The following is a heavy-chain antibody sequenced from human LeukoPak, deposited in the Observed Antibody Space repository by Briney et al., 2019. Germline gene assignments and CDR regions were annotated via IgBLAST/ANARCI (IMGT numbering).Heavy chain of an antibody. CDR2: INPKNGKT. CDR3: ARKLSGYSSTWYPDH. CDR1: GYIFTSYD. D-gene: IGHD6-13*01. Sequence: ASVKVSCKTSGYIFTSYDINWVRQATGQGLEWVGYINPKNGKTGYAQKFQGRVTMTTDTSTTTAFMELNSLRYDDTAVYYCARKLSGYSSTWYPDHWGQGTLVTVSS. V-gene: IGHV1-8*01. J-gene: IGHJ5*02.